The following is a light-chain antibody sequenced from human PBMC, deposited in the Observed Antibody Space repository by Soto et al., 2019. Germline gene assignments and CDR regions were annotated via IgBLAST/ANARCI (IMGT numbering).Light chain of an antibody. J-gene: IGKJ1*01. CDR1: PSVTNY. CDR3: QQRSNWPGT. V-gene: IGKV3-11*01. CDR2: GAF. Sequence: EIVLTQSPATLSLSPGERATLSCRASPSVTNYLAWYQQKPGQAPRLLIYGAFNRATGIPARFSGSGSGTDFTLTISSLEPEDFAVYYCQQRSNWPGTFGQGTKVDI.